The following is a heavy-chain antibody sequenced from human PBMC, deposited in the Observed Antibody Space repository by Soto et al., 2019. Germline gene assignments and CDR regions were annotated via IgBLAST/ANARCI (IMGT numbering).Heavy chain of an antibody. CDR3: AKGDLPAVITPDY. J-gene: IGHJ4*02. V-gene: IGHV3-23*01. Sequence: EVQLLESGGGLVQPGGSLRLSCAASGFTFSTYAMSWVRQAPGKGLEWVSAISGSGGSTYYADSGKGRFTISRSNSRKMFYLQMNSLRAEDTAVYYCAKGDLPAVITPDYWGQGALVTVSS. CDR1: GFTFSTYA. CDR2: ISGSGGST. D-gene: IGHD3-22*01.